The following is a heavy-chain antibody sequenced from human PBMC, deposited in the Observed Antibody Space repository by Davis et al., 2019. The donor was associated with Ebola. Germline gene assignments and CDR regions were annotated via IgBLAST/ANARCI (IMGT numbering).Heavy chain of an antibody. V-gene: IGHV1-69*13. CDR3: AHLGPQRYCSGGGCHGYLDY. D-gene: IGHD2-15*01. CDR1: GDSLSSYA. Sequence: SVKVSCKAVGDSLSSYAMTWVRQAPGQGLEWMGGIIPVFRTANYAQKFQGRVTITADESTRTAYMELNGLRSENTAVYYCAHLGPQRYCSGGGCHGYLDYWGQGTLVTVSS. CDR2: IIPVFRTA. J-gene: IGHJ4*02.